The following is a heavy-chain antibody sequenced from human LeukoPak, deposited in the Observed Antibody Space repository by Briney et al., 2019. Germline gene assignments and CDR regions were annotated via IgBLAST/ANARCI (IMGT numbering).Heavy chain of an antibody. CDR1: GFTFSNYA. V-gene: IGHV3-23*01. Sequence: GGSLRLSCAASGFTFSNYAMSWVRQAPGKGLKWVATVNDNGAATYYADSVKGRFTISRDNSYNTVSLQMNGLRDEDTGVYYCAKKDKRDIVVVPAAQIDYWGQGTLVTVSS. CDR2: VNDNGAAT. CDR3: AKKDKRDIVVVPAAQIDY. D-gene: IGHD2-2*01. J-gene: IGHJ4*02.